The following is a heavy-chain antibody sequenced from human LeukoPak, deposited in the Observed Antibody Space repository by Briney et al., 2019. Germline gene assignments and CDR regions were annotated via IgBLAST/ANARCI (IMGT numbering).Heavy chain of an antibody. CDR3: AKSLSSGSYLNALDI. CDR1: GFTFSGYD. V-gene: IGHV3-48*03. CDR2: ISSGGSII. J-gene: IGHJ3*02. D-gene: IGHD1-26*01. Sequence: GGSLRLSCAASGFTFSGYDMNWVRQAPGKGLEWVSYISSGGSIIYYADSVKGRFTISRDNAKNTLYLQMNSLRAEDTAVYYCAKSLSSGSYLNALDIWGQGTMVTVSS.